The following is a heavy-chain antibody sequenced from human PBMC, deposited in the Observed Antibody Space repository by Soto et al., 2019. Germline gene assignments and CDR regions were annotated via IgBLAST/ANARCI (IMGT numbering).Heavy chain of an antibody. J-gene: IGHJ4*02. CDR1: GGSISSGDYY. D-gene: IGHD3-9*01. CDR2: IYYSGST. V-gene: IGHV4-30-4*01. CDR3: ARFGSYYDILTGYYRRNYYFDY. Sequence: SETLSLTCTVSGGSISSGDYYWSWIRQPPGKGLEWIGYIYYSGSTSYNPSPKSRVTISVDTSKNQFSLKLSSVTAADTAVYYCARFGSYYDILTGYYRRNYYFDYWGQGTLVTVSS.